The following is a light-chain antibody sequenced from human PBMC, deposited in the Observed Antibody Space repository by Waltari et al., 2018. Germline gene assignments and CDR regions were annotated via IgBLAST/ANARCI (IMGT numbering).Light chain of an antibody. Sequence: DIVMTQSPDSLAVSLGERATFNCKSSQSVLYSSNNKNYLAWYQQKPGQPPKLIIYWASTRESGVPDRFSGSGSGTDFTLTISSLQAEDVAVYYCQQYFSTPPTFGQGTKLEIK. CDR3: QQYFSTPPT. V-gene: IGKV4-1*01. CDR1: QSVLYSSNNKNY. CDR2: WAS. J-gene: IGKJ2*01.